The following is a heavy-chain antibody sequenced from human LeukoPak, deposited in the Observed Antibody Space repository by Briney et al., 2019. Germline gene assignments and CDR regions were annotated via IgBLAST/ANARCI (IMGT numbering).Heavy chain of an antibody. J-gene: IGHJ3*02. CDR3: ARKNDYGDYGGAFDI. Sequence: GGSLRLSCAASEFTFSNYSMNWVRQAPRKGLEWVSSISSSSSYIYYADSVKGRFTISRDNAKNSLYLQMNSLRAEDTAVYYCARKNDYGDYGGAFDIWGQGTMVTVSS. D-gene: IGHD4-17*01. CDR1: EFTFSNYS. CDR2: ISSSSSYI. V-gene: IGHV3-21*01.